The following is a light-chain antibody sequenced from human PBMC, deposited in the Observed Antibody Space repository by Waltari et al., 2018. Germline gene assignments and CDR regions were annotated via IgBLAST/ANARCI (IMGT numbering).Light chain of an antibody. CDR1: SSDIGVYNY. CDR2: EVS. CDR3: SSYAGSNDLV. V-gene: IGLV2-8*01. J-gene: IGLJ2*01. Sequence: QSALTQPPSASGSPGQSVTISCTGTSSDIGVYNYVSWYQQHPGKAPKLMIHEVSKRPSWVPDRCSGSKAGNTASLTVSGLQAEDEADYFCSSYAGSNDLVFGGGTKLTVL.